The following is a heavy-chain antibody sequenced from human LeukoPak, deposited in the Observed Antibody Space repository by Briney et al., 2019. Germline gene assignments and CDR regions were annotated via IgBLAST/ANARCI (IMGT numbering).Heavy chain of an antibody. D-gene: IGHD2-21*02. Sequence: ASVKVSCKASGYTFTTYGISWVRQAPGQGLEWMGWVSAYNGNTNYAQKLQGRVTMTTDTSANTAYMELGSLRSDDTAVYYCARDRPDYCGGDCYSDAFDIWGQGTMVTVSS. CDR1: GYTFTTYG. CDR2: VSAYNGNT. J-gene: IGHJ3*02. V-gene: IGHV1-18*01. CDR3: ARDRPDYCGGDCYSDAFDI.